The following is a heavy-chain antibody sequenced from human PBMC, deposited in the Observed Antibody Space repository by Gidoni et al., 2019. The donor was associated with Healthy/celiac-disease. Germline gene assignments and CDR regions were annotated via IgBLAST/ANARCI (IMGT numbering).Heavy chain of an antibody. CDR1: GGSISSSSYY. D-gene: IGHD6-19*01. CDR2: IYYSGST. J-gene: IGHJ4*02. CDR3: ARSSSGLDY. Sequence: QLQLQESGPGLVKPSETLSLTCTVSGGSISSSSYYWGWIRQPPGKGLEWIGGIYYSGSTSYNPSLKSRFTISVDTSTTQFSLKLSSVTAADTAVYYCARSSSGLDYWGQGTLVTVSS. V-gene: IGHV4-39*01.